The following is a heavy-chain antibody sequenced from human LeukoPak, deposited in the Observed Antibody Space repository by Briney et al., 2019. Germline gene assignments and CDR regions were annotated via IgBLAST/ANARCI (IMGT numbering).Heavy chain of an antibody. D-gene: IGHD4-23*01. J-gene: IGHJ4*02. CDR2: FDCSSGGT. CDR3: ARVSGGSDY. V-gene: IGHV1-2*02. CDR1: GYTFTDYS. Sequence: ASVKVSCKASGYTFTDYSIHWVRQAPGQGPEWVGWFDCSSGGTTHAKNFQGRVAMTRDTSSSTVYMELSRLTSGDTAVYYCARVSGGSDYWGQGTLVTVSS.